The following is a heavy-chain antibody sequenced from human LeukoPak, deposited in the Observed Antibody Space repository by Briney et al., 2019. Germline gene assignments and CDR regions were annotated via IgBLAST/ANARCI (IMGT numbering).Heavy chain of an antibody. CDR1: GFSLSDSA. D-gene: IGHD1-14*01. Sequence: GGSLRLSCAASGFSLSDSAVHWVRQASGKGLEWVGRPRSTANTHATTYTASVKGGFTISRDDSKNTAYLQMNSLKTEDTAVYYCTRAPGTDYYYYGMDVWGQGTTVTVSS. CDR3: TRAPGTDYYYYGMDV. V-gene: IGHV3-73*01. CDR2: PRSTANTHAT. J-gene: IGHJ6*02.